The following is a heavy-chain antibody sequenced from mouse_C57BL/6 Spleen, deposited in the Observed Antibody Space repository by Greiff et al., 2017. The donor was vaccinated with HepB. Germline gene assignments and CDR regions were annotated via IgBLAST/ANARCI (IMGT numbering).Heavy chain of an antibody. CDR2: IYPGDGDT. CDR3: ARSEGSPFAY. D-gene: IGHD1-1*01. CDR1: GYAFSSYW. Sequence: VQVVESGAELVKPGASVKISCKASGYAFSSYWMNWVKQRPGKGLEWIGQIYPGDGDTNYNGKFKGKATLTADKSSSTAYMQLSSLTSEDSAVYFCARSEGSPFAYWGQGTLVTVSA. V-gene: IGHV1-80*01. J-gene: IGHJ3*01.